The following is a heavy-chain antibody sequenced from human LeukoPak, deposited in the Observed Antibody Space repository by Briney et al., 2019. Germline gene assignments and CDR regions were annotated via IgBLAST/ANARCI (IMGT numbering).Heavy chain of an antibody. CDR1: GFTISGHY. Sequence: GGSLRLSCVASGFTISGHYMSWVRQAPGKGLEWVSVIYRSGATFYADSVQGRFTISRDSSKNALYLQMNSLRAEDTAVYYCAKRVGDRSTYYFDYWGQGTLVTVSS. CDR2: IYRSGAT. CDR3: AKRVGDRSTYYFDY. D-gene: IGHD3-16*01. V-gene: IGHV3-53*01. J-gene: IGHJ4*02.